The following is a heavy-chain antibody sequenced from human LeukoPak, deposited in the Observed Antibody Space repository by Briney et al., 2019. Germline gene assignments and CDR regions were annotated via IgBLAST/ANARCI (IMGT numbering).Heavy chain of an antibody. D-gene: IGHD3-3*01. CDR1: GFTFNNYA. V-gene: IGHV3-30*04. Sequence: GGPLRLSCAASGFTFNNYAMPWVRQAPGKGLEWMALISYEGSNKYFADSVKGRFSISRDNAKNPLYLQMKSLRAEDTAVYYCARGDPDGGYYIGYNWFDPWGQGTLVTVSS. J-gene: IGHJ5*02. CDR2: ISYEGSNK. CDR3: ARGDPDGGYYIGYNWFDP.